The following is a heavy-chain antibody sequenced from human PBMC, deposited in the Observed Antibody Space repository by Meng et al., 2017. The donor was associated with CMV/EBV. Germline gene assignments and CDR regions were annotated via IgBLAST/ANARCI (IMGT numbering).Heavy chain of an antibody. V-gene: IGHV3-23*01. J-gene: IGHJ4*02. CDR3: AKDPSFEYSRSFDY. D-gene: IGHD6-6*01. CDR1: GFTFSSYA. Sequence: GESLKSYCAASGFTFSSYAMSRVRQAPGKGLEWVSAISGSGGSTYYADSVKGRFTISRDNSKNTLYLQMNSLRAEDTAVYYCAKDPSFEYSRSFDYWGQGTLVTVSS. CDR2: ISGSGGST.